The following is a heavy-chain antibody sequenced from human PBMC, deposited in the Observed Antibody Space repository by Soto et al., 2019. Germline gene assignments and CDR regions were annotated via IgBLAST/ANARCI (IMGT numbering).Heavy chain of an antibody. D-gene: IGHD3-10*01. J-gene: IGHJ4*02. V-gene: IGHV3-23*01. CDR1: RFTFGNYA. Sequence: EVQLLESGGGLVQPGGSLRLSCAASRFTFGNYAMSWVRQAPGKGLEWVSAISGSGDSAYYADSVKGRFTVSRDNSKNTLYVQMNSLRAEDTAVYYCAKDLGYDGSGIEIWGQGTLVTVSP. CDR3: AKDLGYDGSGIEI. CDR2: ISGSGDSA.